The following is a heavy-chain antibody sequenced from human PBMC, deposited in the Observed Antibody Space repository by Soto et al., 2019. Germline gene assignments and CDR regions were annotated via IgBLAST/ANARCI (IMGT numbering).Heavy chain of an antibody. Sequence: QVHLVQSGAEVKKPGASVKVSCKGSGYTFTSYGITWVRQAPGQGLEWMGWISAHNGNTDYAQKLQGRVTVTRDTPTSTAYMELRSMRSADPAVYYCARGTYGDYWGQGALVTVSS. CDR3: ARGTYGDY. D-gene: IGHD4-17*01. CDR1: GYTFTSYG. J-gene: IGHJ4*02. V-gene: IGHV1-18*01. CDR2: ISAHNGNT.